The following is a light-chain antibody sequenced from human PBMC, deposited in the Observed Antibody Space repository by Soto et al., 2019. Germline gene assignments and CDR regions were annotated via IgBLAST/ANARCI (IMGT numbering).Light chain of an antibody. V-gene: IGLV4-69*01. CDR3: QTWGSGIVV. Sequence: QPVLTQSPSASASLGASVKLTCTLSSGHSNYAIAWHQQQSEKGPRYLRKLNSDGSHSKGDGIPDRFSVSSSGAERYLTISSLQSEDEADYYCQTWGSGIVVFGGGTKLTVL. CDR1: SGHSNYA. CDR2: LNSDGSH. J-gene: IGLJ2*01.